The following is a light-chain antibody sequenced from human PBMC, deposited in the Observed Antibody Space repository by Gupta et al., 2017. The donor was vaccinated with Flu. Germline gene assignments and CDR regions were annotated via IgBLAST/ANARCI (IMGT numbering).Light chain of an antibody. Sequence: PSSLSASVGDRVTITCRASQSINNYLNWYQHKPGKAPYLLIYAASTLHYGRPPRFSGSGSGTDFTLTITELQPEDFATYYCQQSVKIPWTFGQGTKVEI. V-gene: IGKV1-39*01. CDR1: QSINNY. CDR3: QQSVKIPWT. CDR2: AAS. J-gene: IGKJ1*01.